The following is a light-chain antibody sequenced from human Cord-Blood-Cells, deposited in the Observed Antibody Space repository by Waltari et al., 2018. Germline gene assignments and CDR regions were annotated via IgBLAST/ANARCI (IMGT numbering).Light chain of an antibody. CDR2: DAS. CDR3: QQRSNIFT. V-gene: IGKV3-11*01. J-gene: IGKJ3*01. CDR1: QSVSSY. Sequence: VLTQSPAPLSSSPGERATLSCRASQSVSSYLAWYQQKPGQAPRLLIYDASNRATGIPARFSGSGSGTDFTLTISSLEPEDFAVYYCQQRSNIFTFGPGTKVDIK.